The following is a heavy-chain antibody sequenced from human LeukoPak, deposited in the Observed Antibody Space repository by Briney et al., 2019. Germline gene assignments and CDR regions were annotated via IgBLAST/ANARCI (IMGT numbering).Heavy chain of an antibody. J-gene: IGHJ4*02. CDR1: GYTFTSYY. CDR3: ARGLQWLEAFDY. CDR2: INPNSGGT. V-gene: IGHV1-2*06. D-gene: IGHD6-19*01. Sequence: ASVKVSCKASGYTFTSYYMHWVRQATGQGLEWMGLINPNSGGTNYAQKFQGRVTLTRDTSIRTAYMEVSSLRSDDTAVYYCARGLQWLEAFDYWGLGTLVTVSS.